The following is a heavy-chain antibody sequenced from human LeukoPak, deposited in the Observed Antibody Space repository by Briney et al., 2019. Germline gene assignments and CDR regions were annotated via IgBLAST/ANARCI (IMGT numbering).Heavy chain of an antibody. CDR2: IYYSGST. D-gene: IGHD3-10*01. CDR1: GGSISSSIYY. J-gene: IGHJ4*02. CDR3: ARGGVRGVITKFDY. Sequence: SETLSLTCTVSGGSISSSIYYWGWIRQPPGKGLEWIGSIYYSGSTYYNPSLKSRVTISVDTSKNQFSLKLSSVTAADAALYYCARGGVRGVITKFDYWGQGTLVTVSS. V-gene: IGHV4-39*07.